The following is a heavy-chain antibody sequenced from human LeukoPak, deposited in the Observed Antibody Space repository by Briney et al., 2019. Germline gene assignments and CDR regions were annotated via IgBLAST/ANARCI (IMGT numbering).Heavy chain of an antibody. D-gene: IGHD5-18*01. CDR3: ARAGGYSYHFDY. CDR2: IKQDGSEK. V-gene: IGHV3-7*01. J-gene: IGHJ4*02. CDR1: GFTFSSHA. Sequence: PGGSLRLSCAASGFTFSSHAMSWVRQAPGKGLEWVANIKQDGSEKYYVDSVKGRFTISRDNAKNSLYLQMNSLRAEDTAVYYCARAGGYSYHFDYWGQGTLVTVSS.